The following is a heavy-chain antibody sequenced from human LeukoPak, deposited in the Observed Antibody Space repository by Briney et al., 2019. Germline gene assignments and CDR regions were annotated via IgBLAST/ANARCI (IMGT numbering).Heavy chain of an antibody. D-gene: IGHD6-19*01. J-gene: IGHJ4*02. V-gene: IGHV4-59*08. CDR1: GGSISSYY. CDR2: IYYSGST. CDR3: GRSSGWKYYLDY. Sequence: SETLSLTCTVSGGSISSYYWSWIRQPPGKGLEWIGYIYYSGSTNYNPSLKSRVTISVDTSKNQFSLKLSSVTAADTAVYYCGRSSGWKYYLDYWGQGTLVTVSS.